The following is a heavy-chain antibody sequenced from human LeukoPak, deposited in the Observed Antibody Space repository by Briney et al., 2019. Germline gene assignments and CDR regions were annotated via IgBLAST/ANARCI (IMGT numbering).Heavy chain of an antibody. CDR1: GFTFSDYT. CDR2: ISSSSSYI. CDR3: ARNLGDGAFDI. D-gene: IGHD1-26*01. Sequence: GGSLRLSCAASGFTFSDYTMNWVRQAPGKGLEWVSSISSSSSYIYFADSVRGRFTISRDNAKNSVYLPVNSLGEDDTAVYYCARNLGDGAFDIWGQGTMVTVSS. J-gene: IGHJ3*02. V-gene: IGHV3-21*01.